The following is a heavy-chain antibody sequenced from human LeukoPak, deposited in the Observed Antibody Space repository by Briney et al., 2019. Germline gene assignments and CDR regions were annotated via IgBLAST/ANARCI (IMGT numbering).Heavy chain of an antibody. CDR2: ISAYNGKT. Sequence: ASVNVSCKASGYTFTSYGISWVRQAPGQGLDWMGWISAYNGKTNYAQKLQGRVTMNTGSTTSTAYMKLRSLISDDTAVYYCARGPLVLYNWNDVGAFDIWGQGTMVTVSS. V-gene: IGHV1-18*01. J-gene: IGHJ3*02. CDR1: GYTFTSYG. D-gene: IGHD1-20*01. CDR3: ARGPLVLYNWNDVGAFDI.